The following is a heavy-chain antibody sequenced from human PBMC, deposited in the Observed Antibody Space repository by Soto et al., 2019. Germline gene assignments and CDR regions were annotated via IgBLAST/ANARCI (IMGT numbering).Heavy chain of an antibody. D-gene: IGHD2-2*02. CDR3: ARFVRSCSGTTCYTRADV. V-gene: IGHV4-61*03. Sequence: SETLSLTCTVSGGSVSSDTHYWSWIRQPPGKRLEWMGFIYSSGSTNYNPSLKSRVTMSVDTSKNHFSLKLRSVIVADTAVYHCARFVRSCSGTTCYTRADVWGQGTTVTVSS. CDR1: GGSVSSDTHY. J-gene: IGHJ6*02. CDR2: IYSSGST.